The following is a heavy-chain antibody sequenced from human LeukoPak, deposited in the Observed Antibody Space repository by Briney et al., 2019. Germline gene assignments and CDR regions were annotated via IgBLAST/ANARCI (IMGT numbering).Heavy chain of an antibody. CDR2: INHSGST. J-gene: IGHJ6*03. V-gene: IGHV4-34*01. Sequence: SETLSLTCAVYGGSFSGYYWSWIRQPPGKGLEWIGEINHSGSTNYNPSLKSRVTISVDTSKDQFSLNLTSVTAADTAVYYCARSLSGPTVVYFYYMDVWDKGTTVTVSS. CDR1: GGSFSGYY. D-gene: IGHD4-23*01. CDR3: ARSLSGPTVVYFYYMDV.